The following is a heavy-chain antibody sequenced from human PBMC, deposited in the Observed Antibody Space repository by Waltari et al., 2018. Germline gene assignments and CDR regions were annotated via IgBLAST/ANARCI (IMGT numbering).Heavy chain of an antibody. V-gene: IGHV1-69*13. CDR1: GGSFGTYA. J-gene: IGHJ3*01. Sequence: QVRLVQSGAEVRKPGSSVRVSCEASGGSFGTYAITWVRQAPGQGLEWMAGSIPIYGTPNYAQKFQGRVTIAADASTRTAYMDLSSLRSDDTAVYYCAKRIVGGPFDVWGQGTVVTVSS. CDR3: AKRIVGGPFDV. D-gene: IGHD1-26*01. CDR2: SIPIYGTP.